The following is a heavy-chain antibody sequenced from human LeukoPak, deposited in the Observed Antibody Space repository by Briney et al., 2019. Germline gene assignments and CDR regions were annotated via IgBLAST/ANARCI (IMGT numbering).Heavy chain of an antibody. V-gene: IGHV4-59*01. Sequence: SETLSLTCTVSGASISSYYWSWIRQPPGQGLEWIGYIYYIGSTNYNTSLKSRVSISVDTSKNQFSLKLSSVTAADTAVYYCARGAYCGGDCYSYPHDAFDIWGQGTMVTVSS. CDR3: ARGAYCGGDCYSYPHDAFDI. CDR1: GASISSYY. CDR2: IYYIGST. D-gene: IGHD2-21*02. J-gene: IGHJ3*02.